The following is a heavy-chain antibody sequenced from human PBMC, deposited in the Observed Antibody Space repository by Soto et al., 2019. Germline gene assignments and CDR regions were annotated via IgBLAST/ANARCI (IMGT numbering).Heavy chain of an antibody. V-gene: IGHV1-46*01. CDR3: ARTGILWFGEVSRYYYYGMDV. CDR1: GYTFTSYY. J-gene: IGHJ6*02. CDR2: INPSGGST. Sequence: ASVKVSCKASGYTFTSYYMHWVRQAPGQGLEWMGIINPSGGSTSYAQKFQGRVTMTRDTSTSTVYMELSSLRSEDTAVYYCARTGILWFGEVSRYYYYGMDVWGQGTTVTV. D-gene: IGHD3-10*01.